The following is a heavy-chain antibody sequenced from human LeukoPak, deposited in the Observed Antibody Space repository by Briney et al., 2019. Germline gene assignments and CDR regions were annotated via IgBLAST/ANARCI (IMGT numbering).Heavy chain of an antibody. CDR1: GYTLTELS. J-gene: IGHJ5*02. D-gene: IGHD5-18*01. V-gene: IGHV1-24*01. CDR3: ATTDTATP. Sequence: ASVKVSCKVSGYTLTELSMHWVRQAPGKGLEWMGGFDPEDGETIYAQKFQGRVTITEDTSTDTAYMELSNLRSEDTAVYYCATTDTATPWGQGTLVTVSS. CDR2: FDPEDGET.